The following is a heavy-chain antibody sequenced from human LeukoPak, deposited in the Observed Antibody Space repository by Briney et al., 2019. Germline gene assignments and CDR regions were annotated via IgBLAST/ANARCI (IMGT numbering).Heavy chain of an antibody. CDR2: ISSSGSTI. D-gene: IGHD6-19*01. J-gene: IGHJ5*02. CDR3: ARDHLFDRSGWYPTT. CDR1: GFTFSSYE. Sequence: GGSLRLSCAASGFTFSSYEMNCVRQAPGKGLEWVSYISSSGSTIYYADTVKGRFTISRDNAKNSLYLQMTSLRAEDTAVYYCARDHLFDRSGWYPTTWGQGTMVTVSS. V-gene: IGHV3-48*03.